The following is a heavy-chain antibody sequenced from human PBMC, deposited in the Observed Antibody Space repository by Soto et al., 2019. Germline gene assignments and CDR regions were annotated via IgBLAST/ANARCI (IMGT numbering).Heavy chain of an antibody. D-gene: IGHD3-10*01. Sequence: GASVKVSCKASGYTFTGYGISWVRQAPGQGLEWMGWISAYNGNTNYAQKLQGRVTMTTDTSTSTAYMELRSLRSDDTAVYYCARVPPPMVRGVIIDVLDFDYWGQGTLVTVSS. V-gene: IGHV1-18*01. CDR3: ARVPPPMVRGVIIDVLDFDY. CDR1: GYTFTGYG. CDR2: ISAYNGNT. J-gene: IGHJ4*02.